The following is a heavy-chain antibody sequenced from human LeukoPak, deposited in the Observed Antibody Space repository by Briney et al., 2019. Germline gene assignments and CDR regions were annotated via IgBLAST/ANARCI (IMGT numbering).Heavy chain of an antibody. CDR1: GFSFDDYS. J-gene: IGHJ4*02. CDR2: ISWDGVTT. Sequence: GGSLRLSCAASGFSFDDYSMHWVRQAPGKGLEWDSVISWDGVTTYYADSVKGRFTISRDNSKNSLHLQMNSLRTEDTALYYCAKDIRYRSGYSYDSFDYWGQGTLVTVSS. CDR3: AKDIRYRSGYSYDSFDY. V-gene: IGHV3-43*01. D-gene: IGHD5-18*01.